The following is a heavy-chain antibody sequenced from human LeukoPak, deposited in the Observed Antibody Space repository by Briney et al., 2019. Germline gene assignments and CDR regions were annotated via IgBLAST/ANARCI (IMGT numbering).Heavy chain of an antibody. CDR2: IYTSGST. V-gene: IGHV4-4*07. CDR3: ARDRWMDYVVGATARYYFDY. CDR1: GASISSYY. Sequence: SETLSLTCTVSGASISSYYWSWIRQPAGKGLEWIGRIYTSGSTNYNPSLKSRVTISVDTSKNQFSLSLSSVTAADTAVYYCARDRWMDYVVGATARYYFDYWGQGTLVTVSS. J-gene: IGHJ4*02. D-gene: IGHD1-26*01.